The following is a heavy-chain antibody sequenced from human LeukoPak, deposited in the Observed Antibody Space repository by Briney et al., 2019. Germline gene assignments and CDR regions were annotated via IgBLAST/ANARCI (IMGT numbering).Heavy chain of an antibody. Sequence: GGSLRLSCAASGLTFRNYGMNWVRQAPGKGLEWVTLIWYDGSRDYYVDFVKGRFTVSRDNSRNTLYLQMRNLRAEDTAVYYCATVRGSDWYMDYWGQGTLVTVSS. D-gene: IGHD6-19*01. J-gene: IGHJ4*02. CDR3: ATVRGSDWYMDY. CDR2: IWYDGSRD. CDR1: GLTFRNYG. V-gene: IGHV3-33*01.